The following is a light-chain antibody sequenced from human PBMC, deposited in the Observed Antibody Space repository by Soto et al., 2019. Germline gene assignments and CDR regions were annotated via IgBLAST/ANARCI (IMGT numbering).Light chain of an antibody. V-gene: IGLV1-44*01. CDR1: NSNIGSNT. CDR2: YDN. Sequence: QSVLTQPPSASGTPGQRVTISCSGSNSNIGSNTVNWYQQLPGTAPKLLIYYDNLRPSGVPDRISGSKSGTSASLAIRGLQSDDEADYYCAAWDDSLNGRVFGTGTKVTVL. CDR3: AAWDDSLNGRV. J-gene: IGLJ1*01.